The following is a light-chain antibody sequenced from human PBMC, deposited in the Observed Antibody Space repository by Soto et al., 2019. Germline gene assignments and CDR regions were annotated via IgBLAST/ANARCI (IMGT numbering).Light chain of an antibody. V-gene: IGLV2-14*01. CDR1: SSDVGGYNY. CDR3: SSYTSSVTVV. J-gene: IGLJ2*01. CDR2: DVS. Sequence: QSALTQPASVSGSPGQSITVSCTGTSSDVGGYNYVSWYQQHPGKAPKLMIDDVSNRPSGVSDRFSGSKSGNTASLTISGLQAEDGADYYCSSYTSSVTVVFGGGTKRTVL.